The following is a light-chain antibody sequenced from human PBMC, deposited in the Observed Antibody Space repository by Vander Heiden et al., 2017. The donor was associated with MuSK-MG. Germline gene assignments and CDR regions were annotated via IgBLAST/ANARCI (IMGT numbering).Light chain of an antibody. CDR2: ATS. CDR3: HQDRSSYT. J-gene: IGKJ2*01. V-gene: IGKV3-20*01. Sequence: EIVFTQTPGTLSSSPGETATLSCRASQSVGSSFLAWYQQKPDQAPRLLIYATSRRATGIPDRFSDSGSETDFTLTISRREPEDIAVYHWHQDRSSYTFGQGTKLEIK. CDR1: QSVGSSF.